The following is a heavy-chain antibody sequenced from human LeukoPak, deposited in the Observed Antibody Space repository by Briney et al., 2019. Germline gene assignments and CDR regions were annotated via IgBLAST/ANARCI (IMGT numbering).Heavy chain of an antibody. CDR2: ISWNSGSI. V-gene: IGHV3-9*01. CDR3: AKDMRSCSGGSCYYGMDV. J-gene: IGHJ6*02. D-gene: IGHD2-15*01. CDR1: GFTFDDYA. Sequence: GGSLRLSCAASGFTFDDYAMHWVRQAPGKGLEWVSGISWNSGSIGYADSVKGRFTISRDNAKNSLYLQMNSLRAEDTALYCCAKDMRSCSGGSCYYGMDVWGQGTTVTVSS.